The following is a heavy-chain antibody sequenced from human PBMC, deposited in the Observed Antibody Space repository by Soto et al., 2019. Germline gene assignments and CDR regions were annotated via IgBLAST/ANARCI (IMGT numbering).Heavy chain of an antibody. D-gene: IGHD3-10*01. V-gene: IGHV1-18*01. CDR1: GYTFTSYG. J-gene: IGHJ5*02. CDR3: ARETPIWFGNPWFDP. CDR2: ISAYNGNT. Sequence: ASVKVSCKASGYTFTSYGISWVRQAPGQGLEWMGWISAYNGNTNYAQKLQGRVTMTTDTSTSTAYMELRSLRSDDTAVYYCARETPIWFGNPWFDPWGQGTLVTVPQ.